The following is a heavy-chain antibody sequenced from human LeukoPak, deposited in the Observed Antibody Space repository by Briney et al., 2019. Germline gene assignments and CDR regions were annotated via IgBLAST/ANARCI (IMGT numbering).Heavy chain of an antibody. Sequence: SETLSLTCAVYGGSFSGYYWSWIRQPPGKGLEWMGYIYSNGSTNYNPSLKSRVTISVDTSKNQFSLKLSSVTAADTAVYYCARDTRLAYCGGDCSADAFDIWGQGIMVTVSS. D-gene: IGHD2-21*02. CDR2: IYSNGST. CDR3: ARDTRLAYCGGDCSADAFDI. J-gene: IGHJ3*02. CDR1: GGSFSGYY. V-gene: IGHV4-59*01.